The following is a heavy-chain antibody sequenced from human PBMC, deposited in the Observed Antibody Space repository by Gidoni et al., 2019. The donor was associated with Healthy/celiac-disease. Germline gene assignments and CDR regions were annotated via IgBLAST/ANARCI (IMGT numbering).Heavy chain of an antibody. Sequence: QVQLQESGPGLVKPSETLSLTCTVSGGSISSYHWSWIRQPPGKGLEWIGYIYYSGSTNYNPSLKSRVTISVDTSKNQFSLKLSSVTAADTAVYYCASIAASGGYYGMDVWGQGTTVTVSS. D-gene: IGHD6-6*01. CDR3: ASIAASGGYYGMDV. CDR1: GGSISSYH. J-gene: IGHJ6*02. V-gene: IGHV4-59*01. CDR2: IYYSGST.